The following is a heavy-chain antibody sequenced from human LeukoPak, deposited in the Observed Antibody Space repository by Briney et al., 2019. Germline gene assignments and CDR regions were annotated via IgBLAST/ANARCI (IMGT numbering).Heavy chain of an antibody. Sequence: GGSLRLSCAASGFTFSDYYTSWIRQAPGKWLEWVSYISSSGSTIYYADSVKGRFTISRDNAKNSLYLQMNSLRAEDTAVYYCASGWLWLKGGFDYWGQGTLVTVSS. CDR1: GFTFSDYY. J-gene: IGHJ4*02. D-gene: IGHD5-18*01. V-gene: IGHV3-11*04. CDR2: ISSSGSTI. CDR3: ASGWLWLKGGFDY.